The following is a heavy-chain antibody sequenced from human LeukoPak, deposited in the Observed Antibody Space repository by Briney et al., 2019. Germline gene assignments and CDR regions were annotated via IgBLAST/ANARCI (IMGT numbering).Heavy chain of an antibody. CDR1: GFTFSSYE. D-gene: IGHD2-15*01. V-gene: IGHV3-48*03. CDR2: ISSSGSSI. CDR3: ERQISRYCSGGSCYSGWEFYFDY. J-gene: IGHJ4*02. Sequence: GGSLRLSCAASGFTFSSYEMNWVRQAPGKGLGWVLYISSSGSSIHYADSVKGRFTISRDNAKNSLYLQMNSLRAEDTAVYHCERQISRYCSGGSCYSGWEFYFDYWGQGTPVTVSS.